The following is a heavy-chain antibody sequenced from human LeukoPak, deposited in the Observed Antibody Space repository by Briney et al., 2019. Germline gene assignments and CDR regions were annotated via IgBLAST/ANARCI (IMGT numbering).Heavy chain of an antibody. CDR2: IIPIFGTA. J-gene: IGHJ4*02. CDR1: GGTFSSYV. V-gene: IGHV1-69*06. D-gene: IGHD6-19*01. Sequence: ASVKASCKASGGTFSSYVINWVREAPGQGLEWMGGIIPIFGTANYAQKFQGRVTITADKSTSTAYMELSSLRSEDTAVYYCAMGVGAPEDLAVAADFDYWGQGTLVTVSS. CDR3: AMGVGAPEDLAVAADFDY.